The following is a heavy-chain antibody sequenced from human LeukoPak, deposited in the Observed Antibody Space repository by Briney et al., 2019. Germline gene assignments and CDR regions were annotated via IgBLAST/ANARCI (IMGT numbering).Heavy chain of an antibody. CDR3: ARTLGYCSSTSCPRGLVWFDP. D-gene: IGHD2-2*01. CDR2: IYTGDSDT. V-gene: IGHV5-51*01. J-gene: IGHJ5*02. Sequence: GESLKISCKGSGYSFTSYWIGWVRQMPGKGLEWMGIIYTGDSDTRYSPSFQGQVTISADKSISTAYLQWSSLKASDTAMYYCARTLGYCSSTSCPRGLVWFDPWGQGTLVTVSS. CDR1: GYSFTSYW.